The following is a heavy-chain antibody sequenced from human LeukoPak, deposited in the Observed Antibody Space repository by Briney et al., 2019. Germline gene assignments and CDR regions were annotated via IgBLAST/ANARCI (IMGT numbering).Heavy chain of an antibody. D-gene: IGHD3-10*01. J-gene: IGHJ4*02. Sequence: SETLSLTCAVYGGSFSGYYWRWIRQPPGKGLEWIGEINHSGSTNYNPSLKSRVTISVDTSKNQFSLKLSSVTAADTAVFYCVRYVVSGSGLYYFDYWGQGILVTVSS. CDR2: INHSGST. CDR3: VRYVVSGSGLYYFDY. CDR1: GGSFSGYY. V-gene: IGHV4-34*01.